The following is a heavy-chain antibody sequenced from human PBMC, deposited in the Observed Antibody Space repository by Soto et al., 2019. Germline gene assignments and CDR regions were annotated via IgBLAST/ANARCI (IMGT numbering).Heavy chain of an antibody. Sequence: EVQLVESGGGLVQPGGSLRLSCAASGLPFSSHYMSWIRQAPGRGLEWVAKRNPDGSDEQYADSVRGRFTVSRDNTKNLLFLQINGLRVDDTAVSYCAGETWWRLEYRGQGNRVTVSS. V-gene: IGHV3-7*05. CDR1: GLPFSSHY. D-gene: IGHD2-15*01. CDR2: RNPDGSDE. CDR3: AGETWWRLEY. J-gene: IGHJ4*02.